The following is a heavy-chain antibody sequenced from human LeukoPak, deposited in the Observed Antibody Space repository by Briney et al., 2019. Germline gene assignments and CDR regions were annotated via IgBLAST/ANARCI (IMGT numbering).Heavy chain of an antibody. J-gene: IGHJ5*02. CDR2: ISIYNGNT. D-gene: IGHD3-3*01. Sequence: ASVKVSCKASGSTFTNYGISWVRQAPGQGPEWMGWISIYNGNTDYAQKLRGRVTMTTDTSTSTAYMELRSLRSDDTAVYYCARITYDFWSGYYMPDDPWGQGTLVTVSS. V-gene: IGHV1-18*01. CDR1: GSTFTNYG. CDR3: ARITYDFWSGYYMPDDP.